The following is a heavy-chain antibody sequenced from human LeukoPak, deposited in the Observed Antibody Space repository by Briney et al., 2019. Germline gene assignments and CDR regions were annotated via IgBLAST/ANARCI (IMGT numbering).Heavy chain of an antibody. CDR2: ITTSGGST. Sequence: ASPKPSRTPSRYTFTSYYMHCVSQAPAQGLEWIGIITTSGGSTSYAQKFQGRVTMTRDPSTSTVYMELSCLRSEDTAVYYCARGLYYDKDYWGQGTLVTVSS. CDR1: RYTFTSYY. D-gene: IGHD3-22*01. CDR3: ARGLYYDKDY. J-gene: IGHJ4*02. V-gene: IGHV1-46*01.